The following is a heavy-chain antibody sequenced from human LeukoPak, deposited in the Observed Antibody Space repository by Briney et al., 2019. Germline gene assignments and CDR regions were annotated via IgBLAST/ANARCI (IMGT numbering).Heavy chain of an antibody. V-gene: IGHV1-2*06. CDR3: ARDRSTAMAIFDY. CDR2: INPNSGGT. CDR1: GYTFTGYY. Sequence: ASVKVSCKASGYTFTGYYMHWVRQAPGQGLEWMGRINPNSGGTNYAQKFQGRVTMTRDTSISTAYMELSRLRSDDTAVYCCARDRSTAMAIFDYWGQGTLVTVSS. D-gene: IGHD5-18*01. J-gene: IGHJ4*02.